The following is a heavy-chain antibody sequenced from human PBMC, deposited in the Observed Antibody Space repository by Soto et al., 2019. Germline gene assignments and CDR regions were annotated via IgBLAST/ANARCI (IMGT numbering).Heavy chain of an antibody. V-gene: IGHV3-23*01. CDR1: GFTFSSYA. CDR3: ANAPYGLTCPFDY. J-gene: IGHJ4*02. D-gene: IGHD1-20*01. Sequence: EVQLLESGGGLVQPGGSLRLSCAASGFTFSSYAMSRVPKAPGTGLEWVSAISGSGGSTYYADSVKGRFTISWDNSKSTVYMQMSSLRAEDTAVYYCANAPYGLTCPFDYWGQGTLVTVSS. CDR2: ISGSGGST.